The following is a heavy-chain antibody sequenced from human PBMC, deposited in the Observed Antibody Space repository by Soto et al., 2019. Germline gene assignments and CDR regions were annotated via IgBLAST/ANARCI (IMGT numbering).Heavy chain of an antibody. Sequence: QVQLVQSGAEVKKPGASVKVSCKASGFTFTGYLIHWVRQAPGQGLEWMGWINPHSGSTDYAPKFQGRVNITADTSISTAYLELSRLRSDDTAVYFCARERTSSDWFDTWGQGTLVTVSS. CDR1: GFTFTGYL. CDR2: INPHSGST. V-gene: IGHV1-2*02. D-gene: IGHD2-2*01. J-gene: IGHJ5*02. CDR3: ARERTSSDWFDT.